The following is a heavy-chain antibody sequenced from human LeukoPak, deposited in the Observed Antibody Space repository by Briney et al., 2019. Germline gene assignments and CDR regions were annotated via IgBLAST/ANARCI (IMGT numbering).Heavy chain of an antibody. Sequence: ASVKVSCKASGYTFTSYGISWVRQAPGQGLEGMGWISAYNGNTNYAQKLQGRVTMTTDTSTSTAYMELRSLRSDDAAVYYCARDGELWFGEQYNWFDPWGQGTLVTVSS. CDR3: ARDGELWFGEQYNWFDP. CDR1: GYTFTSYG. D-gene: IGHD3-10*01. CDR2: ISAYNGNT. V-gene: IGHV1-18*01. J-gene: IGHJ5*02.